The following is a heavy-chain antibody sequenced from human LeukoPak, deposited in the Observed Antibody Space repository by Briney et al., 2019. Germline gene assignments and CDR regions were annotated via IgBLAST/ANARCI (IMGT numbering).Heavy chain of an antibody. J-gene: IGHJ4*02. Sequence: PGGSLRLSCAASGFTFSSYAMSWVRQAPGKGLEWVSVISGSGGSTYYADSVKGRFTISRDNSKNTLYLRMNSLRAGDTAVYNCAKVGLWSWFDYWGQGTLVTVSS. CDR1: GFTFSSYA. D-gene: IGHD4/OR15-4a*01. CDR2: ISGSGGST. CDR3: AKVGLWSWFDY. V-gene: IGHV3-23*01.